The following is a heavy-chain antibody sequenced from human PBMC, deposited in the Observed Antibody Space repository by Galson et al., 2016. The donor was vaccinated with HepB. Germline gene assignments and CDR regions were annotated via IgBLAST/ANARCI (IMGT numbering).Heavy chain of an antibody. CDR3: ARDRASSGWYVFGS. J-gene: IGHJ4*02. D-gene: IGHD6-19*01. V-gene: IGHV3-21*01. CDR2: ITPTSSSI. CDR1: GFPFNIYS. Sequence: SLRLSCAASGFPFNIYSMNWVRQAPGKGLEWVSFITPTSSSIYYAESVKGRFTISRDNANNTLYLQMNSLRAEDTAVYYCARDRASSGWYVFGSWGQGTLVTVAS.